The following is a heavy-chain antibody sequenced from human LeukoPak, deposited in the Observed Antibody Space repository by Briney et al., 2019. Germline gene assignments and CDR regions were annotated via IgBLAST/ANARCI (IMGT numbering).Heavy chain of an antibody. D-gene: IGHD3-22*01. CDR1: GFTFNKYA. J-gene: IGHJ4*02. CDR3: AKVKIYDSSGSYSHCFDN. CDR2: MSASIGST. Sequence: GGSLRLSCEASGFTFNKYAMGWVRRAPGKGLEWVSAMSASIGSTYYADSVKGRFTISRDNSKNTQYLQMHNLRAEDTAIYYCAKVKIYDSSGSYSHCFDNWGQGTLVTVSS. V-gene: IGHV3-23*01.